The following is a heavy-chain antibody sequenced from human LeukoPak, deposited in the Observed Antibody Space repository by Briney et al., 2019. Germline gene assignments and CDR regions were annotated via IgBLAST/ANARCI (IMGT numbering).Heavy chain of an antibody. CDR2: IYYSGST. Sequence: SETLSLTCTVSGGSISSSDFHWGWIRQPPGTGLEWIGSIYYSGSTFYNPSLQSRVTISVDTSKNQFSVTLTSVTAADTAVYYCARLSLRFLDHWGQGTLVTVSS. CDR1: GGSISSSDFH. CDR3: ARLSLRFLDH. V-gene: IGHV4-39*01. D-gene: IGHD4-17*01. J-gene: IGHJ4*02.